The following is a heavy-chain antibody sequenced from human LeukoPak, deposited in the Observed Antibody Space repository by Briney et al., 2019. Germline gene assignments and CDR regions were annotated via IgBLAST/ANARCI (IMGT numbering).Heavy chain of an antibody. V-gene: IGHV4-34*01. CDR1: GGSFSGYY. Sequence: SETLSLTCAVYGGSFSGYYWSWIRQPPGKGLEWIGEINHSGSTNYNPSLKSRVTISVDTSKNQFSLKLSSVTAADTAVYYCARDCGGDCYSFFDWWGQGTLVTVSS. J-gene: IGHJ4*02. CDR2: INHSGST. CDR3: ARDCGGDCYSFFDW. D-gene: IGHD2-21*02.